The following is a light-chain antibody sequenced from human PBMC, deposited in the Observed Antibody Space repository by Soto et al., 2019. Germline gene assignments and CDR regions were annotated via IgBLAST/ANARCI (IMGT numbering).Light chain of an antibody. V-gene: IGKV1-39*01. Sequence: DIQITQSPSSLSASVGDRVTITCRASQSIRSYLNWYPQKPGKAPKLLIYAASSLHSGVPSRFSCSGAGTDCTRPISSLQPEDVATDYCQQSYSTPLAFGQGTKVDIK. CDR3: QQSYSTPLA. J-gene: IGKJ1*01. CDR2: AAS. CDR1: QSIRSY.